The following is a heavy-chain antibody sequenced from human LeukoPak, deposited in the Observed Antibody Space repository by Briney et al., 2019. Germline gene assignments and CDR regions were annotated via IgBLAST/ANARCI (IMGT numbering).Heavy chain of an antibody. V-gene: IGHV3-9*01. CDR1: GFTFDDYA. CDR3: AKVYSSGWIYYFDY. D-gene: IGHD6-19*01. J-gene: IGHJ4*02. Sequence: GGSLRLSCAASGFTFDDYAMHWVRHAPGKGLEWVSGISWNSGSIGYADSVKGRFTISRDNAKNSLYLQMNSLRAEDTALYYCAKVYSSGWIYYFDYWGQGTLVTVSS. CDR2: ISWNSGSI.